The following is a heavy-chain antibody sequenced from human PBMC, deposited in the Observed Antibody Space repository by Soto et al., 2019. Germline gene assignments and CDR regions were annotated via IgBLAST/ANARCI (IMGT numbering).Heavy chain of an antibody. D-gene: IGHD2-2*01. V-gene: IGHV4-34*01. CDR2: INHSGST. Sequence: QVQLQQWGAGLLKPSETLSLTCAVYGGSFNDYYSTWIRQSPGKGLEWIGEINHSGSTNYNPSLKSRVTISIDTSRNEFSLNLSSVTAADTAVYYCARRSSYCYYFAMDVWGQGTTVTVSS. CDR3: ARRSSYCYYFAMDV. J-gene: IGHJ6*02. CDR1: GGSFNDYY.